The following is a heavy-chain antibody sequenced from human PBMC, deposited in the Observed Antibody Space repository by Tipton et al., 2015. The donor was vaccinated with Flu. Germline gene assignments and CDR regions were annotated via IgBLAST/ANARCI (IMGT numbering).Heavy chain of an antibody. V-gene: IGHV4-31*02. CDR1: GGSISSGGAY. CDR3: ARRDYSNYVSDPKSWFDP. D-gene: IGHD4-11*01. Sequence: TLSFTCTVSGGSISSGGAYWSWIRQHPGKGLEWIGCIYYSGSTYYNPSLESRVTISIDRSKNQFSLKLFSVTAADTAVYFCARRDYSNYVSDPKSWFDPWGQGILVTVSS. CDR2: IYYSGST. J-gene: IGHJ5*02.